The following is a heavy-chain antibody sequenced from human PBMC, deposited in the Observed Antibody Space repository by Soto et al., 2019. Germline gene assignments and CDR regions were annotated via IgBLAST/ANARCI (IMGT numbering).Heavy chain of an antibody. V-gene: IGHV2-5*01. CDR3: AHRVGSRGSFES. J-gene: IGHJ4*02. Sequence: GSGPTLVNPTQTLTLTCTFSGFSLSTRGVSVGWIRQPPGKALEWLAFIYWNDDKSYSPSLKSRLTVTKDNSKKQVVLTMTNMDPPDTATYYCAHRVGSRGSFESWGKGNMVIVSA. CDR1: GFSLSTRGVS. D-gene: IGHD3-9*01. CDR2: IYWNDDK.